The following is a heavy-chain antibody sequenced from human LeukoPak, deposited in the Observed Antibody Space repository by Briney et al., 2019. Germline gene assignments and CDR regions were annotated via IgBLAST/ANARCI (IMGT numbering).Heavy chain of an antibody. CDR3: ARRQLRLGSLDP. V-gene: IGHV4-39*01. Sequence: SETLSLTCTVSGGSISSSSYYWGWIRQPPGKGLEWIGSIYYSGSTYYNPSLKSRVTISVDTSKNQFSLKLSSVTAADTAVYYCARRQLRLGSLDPWGQGTLATVSS. J-gene: IGHJ5*02. CDR1: GGSISSSSYY. D-gene: IGHD3-3*01. CDR2: IYYSGST.